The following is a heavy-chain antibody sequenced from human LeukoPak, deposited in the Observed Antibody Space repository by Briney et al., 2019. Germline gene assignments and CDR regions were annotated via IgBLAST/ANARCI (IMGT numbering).Heavy chain of an antibody. Sequence: GGSLRLSCAASGFTFRSYVMSWVRQAPGKGLEWVSTISGSSVTTYYADSVKGRFTISRDNSKNTLYLQMNSLRAEDTAVYYCARPHSSGCFDYWGQGTLVTVSS. CDR3: ARPHSSGCFDY. CDR1: GFTFRSYV. CDR2: ISGSSVTT. V-gene: IGHV3-23*01. J-gene: IGHJ4*02. D-gene: IGHD6-19*01.